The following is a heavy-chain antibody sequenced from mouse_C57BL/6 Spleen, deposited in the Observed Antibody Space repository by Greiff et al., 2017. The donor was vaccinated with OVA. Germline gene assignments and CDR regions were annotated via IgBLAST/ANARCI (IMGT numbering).Heavy chain of an antibody. Sequence: DVHLVESGGGLVKPGGSLKLSCAASGFTFSSYAMSWVRQTPEKRLEWVATISDGGSYTYYPDNVKGRFTISRDNAKNNLYLQMSHLKSEDTAMYYCARDRGYDAMDYWGQGTSVTVSS. CDR1: GFTFSSYA. V-gene: IGHV5-4*01. J-gene: IGHJ4*01. CDR2: ISDGGSYT. D-gene: IGHD3-3*01. CDR3: ARDRGYDAMDY.